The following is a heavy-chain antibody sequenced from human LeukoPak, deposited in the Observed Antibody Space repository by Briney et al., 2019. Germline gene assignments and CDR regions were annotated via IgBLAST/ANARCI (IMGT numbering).Heavy chain of an antibody. D-gene: IGHD3-22*01. CDR1: GFTFSSYA. J-gene: IGHJ3*02. Sequence: GGSLRLSCAASGFTFSSYAMHWVRQAPGKGLEWVAVIWYDGGNKYYADSVKGRFTISRDNSKNTLYLQMNSLRAEDTAVYYCARGSAPVVVIPFGAFDIWGQGTMATVSS. CDR3: ARGSAPVVVIPFGAFDI. CDR2: IWYDGGNK. V-gene: IGHV3-33*08.